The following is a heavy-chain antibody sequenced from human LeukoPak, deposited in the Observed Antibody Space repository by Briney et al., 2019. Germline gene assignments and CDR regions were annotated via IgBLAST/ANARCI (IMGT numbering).Heavy chain of an antibody. CDR3: AKLSGWDRWFDP. CDR1: GFTFSTYA. Sequence: GGSLRLSCAASGFTFSTYAMSWVRQAPGKGLEWVSGISSSGVITYYADSVKGRFTISRDNSKNTLYLQTNSLRAEDTAVYYCAKLSGWDRWFDPWGQGTLVTVSS. V-gene: IGHV3-23*01. D-gene: IGHD6-19*01. J-gene: IGHJ5*02. CDR2: ISSSGVIT.